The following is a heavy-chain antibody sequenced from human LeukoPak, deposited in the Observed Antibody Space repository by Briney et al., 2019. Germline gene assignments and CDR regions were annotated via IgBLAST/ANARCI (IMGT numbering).Heavy chain of an antibody. CDR1: GFTFSMCW. D-gene: IGHD3-22*01. Sequence: GGSLRLSCAASGFTFSMCWMSWVRQAPGKGPEWVAHIKEDGSEKHYVDSVKGRFTISRDNAKNSLYLQMSSLRAEDTAVYYCARDSSPDSSGYYYWGQGTLVIVSS. CDR2: IKEDGSEK. J-gene: IGHJ4*02. CDR3: ARDSSPDSSGYYY. V-gene: IGHV3-7*01.